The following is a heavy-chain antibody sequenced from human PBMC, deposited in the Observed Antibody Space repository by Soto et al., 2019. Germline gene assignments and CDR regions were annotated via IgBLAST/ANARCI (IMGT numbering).Heavy chain of an antibody. J-gene: IGHJ6*02. V-gene: IGHV1-3*01. CDR2: INAGNGKT. CDR3: AREWWELLDQYSSYGMDV. D-gene: IGHD1-26*01. Sequence: QVQLVQSGAEVKKPGASVKVSCKASGYTFSSYGMHWVCQAPGQRLEWMGWINAGNGKTKYSQKFQGRVTITRDTHASTAYMELRSLRSEDTAVYYCAREWWELLDQYSSYGMDVWGQGTTVTVSS. CDR1: GYTFSSYG.